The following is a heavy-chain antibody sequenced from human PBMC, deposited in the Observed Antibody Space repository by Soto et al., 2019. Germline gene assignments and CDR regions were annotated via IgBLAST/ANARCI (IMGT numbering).Heavy chain of an antibody. CDR1: GFSLTTSGVG. V-gene: IGHV2-5*02. D-gene: IGHD3-3*01. Sequence: QITLNESGPTQVKPRQTLTLTCTFSGFSLTTSGVGVGWSRQSPGKAPEGLVLIYWDDDKRYSPSLKSRLTITKDASKNQVVLTMADLDPADTATYYCAHRVLRTVFGLVTTTAIYFDFWGQGTPVAVSS. J-gene: IGHJ4*02. CDR3: AHRVLRTVFGLVTTTAIYFDF. CDR2: IYWDDDK.